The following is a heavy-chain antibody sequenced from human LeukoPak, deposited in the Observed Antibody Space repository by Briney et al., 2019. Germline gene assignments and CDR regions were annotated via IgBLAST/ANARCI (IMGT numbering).Heavy chain of an antibody. Sequence: PGGSLRLSCAASGFTFSSYWMGWVRQAPGKGLEWVANIKQDGSEKYYVDSVKGRFTISRDNAKNSLYLQMNSLRAEDTAVYYCARDRRVNYYGSATGYYYYMDVWGKGTTVTISS. V-gene: IGHV3-7*01. J-gene: IGHJ6*03. D-gene: IGHD3-10*01. CDR2: IKQDGSEK. CDR1: GFTFSSYW. CDR3: ARDRRVNYYGSATGYYYYMDV.